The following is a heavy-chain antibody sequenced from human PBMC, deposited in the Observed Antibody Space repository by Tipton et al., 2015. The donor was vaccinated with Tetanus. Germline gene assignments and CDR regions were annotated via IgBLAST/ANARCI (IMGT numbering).Heavy chain of an antibody. V-gene: IGHV3-48*02. CDR1: GFTFSSYS. Sequence: CAASGFTFSSYSMNWVRQAPGKGLEWVSYISSSSSTIYYADSVKGRFTISRDNAKNSLYLQMNSLRDEDTAVYYCASPYYYDSSGQVRDYWGQGTLVTVSS. D-gene: IGHD3-22*01. J-gene: IGHJ4*02. CDR3: ASPYYYDSSGQVRDY. CDR2: ISSSSSTI.